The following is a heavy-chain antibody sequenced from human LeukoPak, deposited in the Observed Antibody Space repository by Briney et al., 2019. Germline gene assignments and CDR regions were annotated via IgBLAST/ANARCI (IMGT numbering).Heavy chain of an antibody. Sequence: PGGSLRLSCTPSGFTFSTYAMSWVRQAPGKGLEWVSVISGSGGNTYFADSVKGRFTISRDNSKNTLYLQMNSLRAEDTATYYCAKERTQTTSFDYWGQGTLVTVSS. D-gene: IGHD2/OR15-2a*01. CDR3: AKERTQTTSFDY. CDR2: ISGSGGNT. J-gene: IGHJ4*02. CDR1: GFTFSTYA. V-gene: IGHV3-23*01.